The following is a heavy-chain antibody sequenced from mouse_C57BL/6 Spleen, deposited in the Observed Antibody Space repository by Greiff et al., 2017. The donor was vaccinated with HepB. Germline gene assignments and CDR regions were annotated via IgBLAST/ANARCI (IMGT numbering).Heavy chain of an antibody. Sequence: VQLQQSGPELVKPGASVKMSCKASGYTFTDYNMHWVKQSHGKSLEWIGYINPNNGGTSYNQKFKGKATLTVNKSSSTAYMELRSLTSEDSAVYYCARKAYYSNGAWFAYWGQGTLVTVSA. CDR2: INPNNGGT. CDR1: GYTFTDYN. CDR3: ARKAYYSNGAWFAY. D-gene: IGHD2-5*01. V-gene: IGHV1-22*01. J-gene: IGHJ3*01.